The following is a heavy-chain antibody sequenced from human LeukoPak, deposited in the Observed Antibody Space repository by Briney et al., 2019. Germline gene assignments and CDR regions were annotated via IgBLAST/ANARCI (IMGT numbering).Heavy chain of an antibody. V-gene: IGHV5-51*01. CDR2: IYPGDSDT. CDR1: GYSFTNYW. J-gene: IGHJ4*02. Sequence: GASLQISCKGSGYSFTNYWIGWVRQMPGKGLEWMGIIYPGDSDTRYSPSFQGQVTISADKSISTAYPQWSSLKASDTAMYYCASSLDRYYFDYWGQGTLVTVSS. CDR3: ASSLDRYYFDY. D-gene: IGHD3-9*01.